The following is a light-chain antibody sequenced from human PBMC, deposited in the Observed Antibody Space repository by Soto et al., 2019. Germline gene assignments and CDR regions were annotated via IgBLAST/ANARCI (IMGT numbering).Light chain of an antibody. CDR3: CSYAGSSTVYV. J-gene: IGLJ1*01. CDR2: EGS. Sequence: QSALTQPASVSGSPGQSITISCTGTSSDVGSYNLVSWYQQHPGKAPKLMIYEGSKRPSGVSNRFSGSKSGYTASLTISGLQAEDEADYYCCSYAGSSTVYVFGTGTKLTVL. V-gene: IGLV2-23*01. CDR1: SSDVGSYNL.